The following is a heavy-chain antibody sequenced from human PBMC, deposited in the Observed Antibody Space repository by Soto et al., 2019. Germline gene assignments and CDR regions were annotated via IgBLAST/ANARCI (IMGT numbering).Heavy chain of an antibody. Sequence: GSLRLSCAASRFTFSSYAMSWVRQAPGKGLEWVSSISGGGNDAYYADSVKGRFTISRDNSQNTLYLQMSSLRADDTAVYYCARSLFLASTDTVPFDYWGQGALVTVSS. CDR2: ISGGGNDA. D-gene: IGHD3-3*02. V-gene: IGHV3-23*01. CDR3: ARSLFLASTDTVPFDY. CDR1: RFTFSSYA. J-gene: IGHJ4*02.